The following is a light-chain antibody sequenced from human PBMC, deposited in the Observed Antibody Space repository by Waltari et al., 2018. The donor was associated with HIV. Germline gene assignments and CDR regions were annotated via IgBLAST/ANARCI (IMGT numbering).Light chain of an antibody. CDR2: DAS. CDR1: QSVSSY. CDR3: QQRSNWI. Sequence: ENVLTQSPATLSLSPGERATLSCRASQSVSSYLAWYQQKPGQAPRLLIYDASNRATGIPARFSGSGSGTDFTLTISSLEPEDFAVYYCQQRSNWIFGQGTRLEIK. J-gene: IGKJ5*01. V-gene: IGKV3-11*01.